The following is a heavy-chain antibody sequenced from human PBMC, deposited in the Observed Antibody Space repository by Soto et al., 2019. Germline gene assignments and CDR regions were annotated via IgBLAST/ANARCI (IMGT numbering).Heavy chain of an antibody. D-gene: IGHD2-8*01. J-gene: IGHJ6*02. CDR1: GYNFANYG. V-gene: IGHV1-18*01. CDR3: AREIRRSCYKGVCDGMDV. Sequence: ASVKVSCKAPGYNFANYGITWVRQAPGQGLEWMGWISAYSGNTNYAQRVQGRVTLTTDTSATTAYMELRSLRSDDTAVYYCAREIRRSCYKGVCDGMDVWGQGTTATVSS. CDR2: ISAYSGNT.